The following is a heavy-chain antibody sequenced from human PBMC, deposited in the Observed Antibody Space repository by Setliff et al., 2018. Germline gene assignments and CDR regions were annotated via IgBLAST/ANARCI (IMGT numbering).Heavy chain of an antibody. CDR2: ISAYNGNT. J-gene: IGHJ4*02. CDR3: ATRRAARSPLTG. Sequence: ASVKVSCKASGYTFTNYGISWVRQAPGQGLEWMGWISAYNGNTNYAQKFQGRVTMTTDTSTSTGYMELRSLRPDDTAVYYCATRRAARSPLTGWGQGTLVTVSS. D-gene: IGHD6-6*01. V-gene: IGHV1-18*01. CDR1: GYTFTNYG.